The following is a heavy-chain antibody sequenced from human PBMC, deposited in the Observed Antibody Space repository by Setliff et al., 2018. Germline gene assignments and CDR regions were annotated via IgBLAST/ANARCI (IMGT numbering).Heavy chain of an antibody. CDR3: SRLVRYCTTTTCQRASGGEF. CDR1: GYTFSDYG. CDR2: ISAYSGKA. Sequence: ASVKVSCKASGYTFSDYGITWVRQAPGQGLEWMGWISAYSGKAYYAQKLHDRVTLTTDTSTSTAYMELRSLGTDDTAVYYCSRLVRYCTTTTCQRASGGEFWGQGTLVTVSS. V-gene: IGHV1-18*01. J-gene: IGHJ4*02. D-gene: IGHD2-2*01.